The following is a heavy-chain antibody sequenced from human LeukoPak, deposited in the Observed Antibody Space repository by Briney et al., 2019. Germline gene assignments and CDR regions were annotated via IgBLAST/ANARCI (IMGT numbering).Heavy chain of an antibody. CDR3: ARSADYYDSSGYYNY. V-gene: IGHV1-69*04. CDR1: GGTFSSYA. D-gene: IGHD3-22*01. CDR2: IIPILGIA. Sequence: SVKVSCKASGGTFSSYAISWVRQAPGQGLEWMGRIIPILGIANYAQKFQGRVTITADKSTSTAYMELSRLRSEDTAVYYCARSADYYDSSGYYNYWGQGTLVTVSS. J-gene: IGHJ4*02.